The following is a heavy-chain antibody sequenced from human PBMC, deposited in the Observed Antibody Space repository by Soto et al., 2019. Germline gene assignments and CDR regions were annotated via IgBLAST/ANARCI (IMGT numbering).Heavy chain of an antibody. V-gene: IGHV4-39*01. CDR1: GGSLNSNTYY. CDR3: VRLWLYYDVLTGYYRYYGMDV. Sequence: PSETLSLTCTVSGGSLNSNTYYWGWIRQPPGKGLEWIGSIYYSGSTFYNPSLQSRVTISVDTSKNQFSLKLSSVTASDTAVYFCVRLWLYYDVLTGYYRYYGMDVWGQGTTVTVSS. J-gene: IGHJ6*02. D-gene: IGHD3-9*01. CDR2: IYYSGST.